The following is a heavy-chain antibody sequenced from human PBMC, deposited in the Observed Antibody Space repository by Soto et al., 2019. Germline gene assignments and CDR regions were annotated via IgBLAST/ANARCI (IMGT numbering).Heavy chain of an antibody. Sequence: EVQLVESGGGLVQPGGSLRLSCAASGFTFSNYWMTWVRQAPGKGLEWVANIIKDGGEKSYVDSVKGRFTISRDNAKNSLYLEMNSLRVEDTAVYYCARDWGGLGYWGQGILVTVSS. CDR1: GFTFSNYW. CDR3: ARDWGGLGY. V-gene: IGHV3-7*03. D-gene: IGHD3-10*01. CDR2: IIKDGGEK. J-gene: IGHJ4*02.